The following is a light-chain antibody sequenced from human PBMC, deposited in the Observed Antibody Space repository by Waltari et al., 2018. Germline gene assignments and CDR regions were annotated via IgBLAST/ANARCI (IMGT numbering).Light chain of an antibody. CDR2: EVS. CDR1: SSDVGGYHY. V-gene: IGLV2-8*01. Sequence: QSALTQPPSASGSPGQSVTISCPGPSSDVGGYHYVSWYQQHPGKAPKLMIYEVSKRPSGVPDRVSGSKSGNTASMTVSGLQAEDEADYYCSSYAGSNNLVFGGGTKLTVL. CDR3: SSYAGSNNLV. J-gene: IGLJ2*01.